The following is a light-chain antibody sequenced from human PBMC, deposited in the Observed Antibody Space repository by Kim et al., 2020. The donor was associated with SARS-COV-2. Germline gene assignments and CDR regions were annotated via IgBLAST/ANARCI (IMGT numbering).Light chain of an antibody. CDR2: HAS. CDR3: QQYNNCPPLT. J-gene: IGKJ4*01. CDR1: QSISSD. Sequence: EIVMTQSPATLSVSPGERATLSCRASQSISSDLAWYQQKPGQAPRLLIYHASTRATGIPARFSGSGSGTEFTLTISSLQSEDFAVYYCQQYNNCPPLTFGGGTKVDIK. V-gene: IGKV3-15*01.